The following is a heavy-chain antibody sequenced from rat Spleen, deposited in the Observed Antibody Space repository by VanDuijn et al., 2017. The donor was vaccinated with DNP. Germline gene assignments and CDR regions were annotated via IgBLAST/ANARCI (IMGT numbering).Heavy chain of an antibody. Sequence: EVQLVESGGGLVQPGGSLKLSCVASGFTFNDFYMAWVRQTPQKGLEWVASIRYAGDNKEYGDSGKGRFTISRDNGKNSLYLHMDSLKSEDTATYYCARHPLYGGYMYFDSWGQGVMVTVSS. V-gene: IGHV5-22*01. D-gene: IGHD1-11*01. CDR1: GFTFNDFY. CDR2: IRYAGDNK. CDR3: ARHPLYGGYMYFDS. J-gene: IGHJ2*01.